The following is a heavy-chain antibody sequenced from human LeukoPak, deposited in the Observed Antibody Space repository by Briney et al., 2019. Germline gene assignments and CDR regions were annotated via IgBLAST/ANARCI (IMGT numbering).Heavy chain of an antibody. CDR2: ISAYNGNT. V-gene: IGHV1-18*01. CDR1: GYTFTRYG. D-gene: IGHD3-22*01. J-gene: IGHJ4*02. CDR3: ARRYYYDSSGYANSFIWEPYYFDY. Sequence: ASVKVSCKASGYTFTRYGISWVRQAPGQGLEWMGWISAYNGNTNYAQKLQGRVTMTTETSTSTAYMELRSLRSDDTAMYYCARRYYYDSSGYANSFIWEPYYFDYWGQGTLVTVSS.